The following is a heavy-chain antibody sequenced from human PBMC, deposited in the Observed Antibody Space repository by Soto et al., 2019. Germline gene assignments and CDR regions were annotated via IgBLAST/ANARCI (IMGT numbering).Heavy chain of an antibody. CDR1: GGTFSSYT. Sequence: QVQLVQSGAEVKKPGSSVKVSCKASGGTFSSYTISWVRQAPGQGLEWMGRIIPILGIANYAQKFQGRVTITADKSTSTAYRELSSLRSEDTAVYYCARGARGVENAFDIWGQGPMVTVSS. J-gene: IGHJ3*02. CDR3: ARGARGVENAFDI. D-gene: IGHD2-15*01. V-gene: IGHV1-69*02. CDR2: IIPILGIA.